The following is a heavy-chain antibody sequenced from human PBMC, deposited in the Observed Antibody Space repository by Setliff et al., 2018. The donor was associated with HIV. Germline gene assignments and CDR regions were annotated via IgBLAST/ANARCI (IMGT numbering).Heavy chain of an antibody. CDR3: ARDPHYYDRSGHYSWFYFDY. CDR1: GGSISSYY. J-gene: IGHJ4*02. CDR2: IYYSGST. D-gene: IGHD3-22*01. V-gene: IGHV4-59*12. Sequence: SETLSLTCIVSGGSISSYYWSWIRQPPGKGLEWIGYIYYSGSTNYNPSLKSRVTIAIDTSKNQFSLKLTSLTAADTAVYFCARDPHYYDRSGHYSWFYFDYWGQGTLVTVSS.